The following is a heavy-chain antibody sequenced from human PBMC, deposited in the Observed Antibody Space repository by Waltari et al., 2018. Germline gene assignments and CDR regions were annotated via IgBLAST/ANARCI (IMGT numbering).Heavy chain of an antibody. CDR3: ARMSCSTTSCYTSYGFDP. Sequence: QVTLKESGPVLVKPTETLTLTCTVSGFPLSNTRMGVSWSRPPTGKALEWLAHIFSTDEKAYSTSLESRLTISKDTSKSQVVLTMTNVDPVETATYYCARMSCSTTSCYTSYGFDPWGQGTLVTVS. CDR2: IFSTDEK. J-gene: IGHJ5*02. D-gene: IGHD2-2*02. CDR1: GFPLSNTRMG. V-gene: IGHV2-26*01.